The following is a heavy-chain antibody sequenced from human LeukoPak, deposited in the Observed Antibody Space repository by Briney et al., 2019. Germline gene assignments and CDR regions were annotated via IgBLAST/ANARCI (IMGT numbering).Heavy chain of an antibody. J-gene: IGHJ3*02. CDR3: ASRSGYGDAFDI. D-gene: IGHD3-3*01. V-gene: IGHV1-69*04. Sequence: SVKVSCKASGGTFSSYAISWVRQAPGQGLEWMGRIIPILGIANYAQKFQGRVTITADKSTSTAYMELSSLRSDDTAVYYCASRSGYGDAFDIWGQGTMVTVSS. CDR2: IIPILGIA. CDR1: GGTFSSYA.